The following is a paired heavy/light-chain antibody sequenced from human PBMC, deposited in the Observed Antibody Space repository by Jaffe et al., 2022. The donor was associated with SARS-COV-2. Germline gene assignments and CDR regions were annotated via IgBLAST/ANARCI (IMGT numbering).Light chain of an antibody. J-gene: IGKJ4*01. V-gene: IGKV1-33*01. Sequence: DIQMTQSPSSLSASLGDRVTITCQARQDIRKYLNWYQHKPGKAPKLLIYDASNSETGVPSRFSGSGSGTDFMLTISSLQVEDIGTYYCQQYVNLPLTFGGGTTVEI. CDR3: QQYVNLPLT. CDR2: DAS. CDR1: QDIRKY.
Heavy chain of an antibody. Sequence: QVQLQESGPGLVKPSETLSLTCTVSGGSISNYYWTWLRQPAGKALEWIGRIIFTGSTNYNPSLKSRVTMSQDTSKNQFSLKLRSVTAADTAVYYCARVNYGDGYNYGLDVWGQGTTVTVSS. D-gene: IGHD4-17*01. J-gene: IGHJ6*02. CDR2: IIFTGST. CDR3: ARVNYGDGYNYGLDV. V-gene: IGHV4-4*07. CDR1: GGSISNYY.